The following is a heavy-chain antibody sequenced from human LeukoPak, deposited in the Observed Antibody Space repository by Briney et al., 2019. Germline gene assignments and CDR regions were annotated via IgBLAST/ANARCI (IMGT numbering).Heavy chain of an antibody. V-gene: IGHV1-69*04. CDR2: IIPILGIA. Sequence: SVKVSCKASGRTFSSYAISWVRQAPGQGLEWMGRIIPILGIANYAQKFQGRVTITADKSTSTAYMELSSLRSEDTAVYYCARDPSHIAVAADFDYWGQGTLVTVSS. D-gene: IGHD6-19*01. CDR1: GRTFSSYA. CDR3: ARDPSHIAVAADFDY. J-gene: IGHJ4*02.